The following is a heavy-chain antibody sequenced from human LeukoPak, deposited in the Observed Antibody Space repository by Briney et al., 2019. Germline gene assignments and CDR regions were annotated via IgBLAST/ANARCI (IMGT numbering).Heavy chain of an antibody. J-gene: IGHJ3*02. CDR2: IIPIFGTA. D-gene: IGHD7-27*01. CDR1: GYTFTSYD. CDR3: ARALLGRDWGSPVDAFDI. V-gene: IGHV1-69*13. Sequence: ASVKVSCKASGYTFTSYDINCVRQAPGQGLEWMEGIIPIFGTANYAQKFQGRVTITADESTSTAYMELSSLRSEDTAVYYCARALLGRDWGSPVDAFDIWGQGTMVTVSS.